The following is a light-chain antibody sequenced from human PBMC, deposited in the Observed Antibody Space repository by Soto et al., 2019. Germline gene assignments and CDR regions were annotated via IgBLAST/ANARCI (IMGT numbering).Light chain of an antibody. Sequence: EIVMTQSPATLSVSPGERAALSCRASQSLGSNLAWYHQKPGQARRLLLYATSSRPTGVPDRFSGDGSGTEFTLTISSLQSEDFGVYYCQKYNEWPWPFGPGTKVEIK. CDR1: QSLGSN. CDR2: ATS. J-gene: IGKJ1*01. CDR3: QKYNEWPWP. V-gene: IGKV3-15*01.